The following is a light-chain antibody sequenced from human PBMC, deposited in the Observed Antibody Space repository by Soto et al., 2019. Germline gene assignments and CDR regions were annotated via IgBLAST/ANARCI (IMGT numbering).Light chain of an antibody. Sequence: SVTNYLAWYQQKPGQAPRLLVYDVSNRATGIPARFSGDGSGTDFTRTISRLQPEDFAVCYSQSRYSGPTWTFGQGTKVDIK. J-gene: IGKJ1*01. CDR2: DVS. V-gene: IGKV3-11*01. CDR3: QSRYSGPTWT. CDR1: SVTNY.